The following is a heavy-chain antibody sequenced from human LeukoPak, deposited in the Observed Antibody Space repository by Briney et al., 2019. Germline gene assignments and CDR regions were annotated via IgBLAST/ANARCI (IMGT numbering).Heavy chain of an antibody. CDR1: GSIFTSYW. CDR2: IYPGDSDT. J-gene: IGHJ1*01. Sequence: GASLQISCQGSGSIFTSYWIGWGRQLPGKGRGWMGIIYPGDSDTRYSPSFQGQVTISADKSISTPYLQWSSLKASDTAMYYCTSGGYCSGGSCYEYFQHWGQGTLVTVSS. CDR3: TSGGYCSGGSCYEYFQH. V-gene: IGHV5-51*01. D-gene: IGHD2-15*01.